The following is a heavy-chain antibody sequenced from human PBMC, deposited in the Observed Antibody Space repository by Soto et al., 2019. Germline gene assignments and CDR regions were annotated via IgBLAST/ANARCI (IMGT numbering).Heavy chain of an antibody. CDR1: GGSISSSSYY. Sequence: SSETLSLTCTVSGGSISSSSYYWGWIRQPPGKGLEWIGSIYYSGSTYYNPSLKSRVTISVDTSKNQFSLKLSSVTAADTAVYYCARNGGYCGGDCKYYFDYWGQGTLVTVS. J-gene: IGHJ4*02. V-gene: IGHV4-39*01. D-gene: IGHD2-21*02. CDR2: IYYSGST. CDR3: ARNGGYCGGDCKYYFDY.